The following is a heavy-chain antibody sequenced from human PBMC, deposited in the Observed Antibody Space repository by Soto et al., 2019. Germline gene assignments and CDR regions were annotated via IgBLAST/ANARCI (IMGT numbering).Heavy chain of an antibody. J-gene: IGHJ4*02. CDR2: LSTDGRTS. V-gene: IGHV3-30*03. D-gene: IGHD7-27*01. Sequence: QVQLVESGGGVVQPGRSLRLSCSASGFAFSSYNMHRVRQAPGKGPEWLAILSTDGRTSYYADSLRGRFTISRDNSRNTLFLQMNILRADDTAVYYCARDFVGTFDYWGQGTLVTVSP. CDR3: ARDFVGTFDY. CDR1: GFAFSSYN.